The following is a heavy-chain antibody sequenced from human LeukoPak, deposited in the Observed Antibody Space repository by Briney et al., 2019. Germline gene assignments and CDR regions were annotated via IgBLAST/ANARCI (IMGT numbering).Heavy chain of an antibody. CDR3: ARVPLVRGYYYYGMDV. J-gene: IGHJ6*02. D-gene: IGHD3-10*01. V-gene: IGHV3-21*01. Sequence: GSLILSCAASGFTFSSYAMNWVRQAPGKGLEWVSSISSSSSYIYCADSVKGRFTISRDNAKNSLYLQMNSLRAEDTAVYYCARVPLVRGYYYYGMDVWGQGTTVTVSS. CDR2: ISSSSSYI. CDR1: GFTFSSYA.